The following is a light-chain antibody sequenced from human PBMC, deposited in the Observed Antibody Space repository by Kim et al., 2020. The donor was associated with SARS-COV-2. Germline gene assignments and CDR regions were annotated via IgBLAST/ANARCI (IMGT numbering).Light chain of an antibody. CDR1: SLRTYY. J-gene: IGLJ2*01. CDR2: GKN. Sequence: SSELTQDPAVSVALGQTVRITCQGDSLRTYYTTWFQQKPGQAPIVVFYGKNNRPSGIPDRFSGSGSGNTASLTITATQAGDEADYYCNSRDNNDNVLFGG. V-gene: IGLV3-19*01. CDR3: NSRDNNDNVL.